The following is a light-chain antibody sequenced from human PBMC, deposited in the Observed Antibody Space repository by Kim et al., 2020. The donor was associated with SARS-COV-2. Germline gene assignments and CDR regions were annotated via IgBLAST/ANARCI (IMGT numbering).Light chain of an antibody. CDR3: SSYTSSSTLV. V-gene: IGLV2-14*03. CDR1: NSDVGGYNF. CDR2: DVS. J-gene: IGLJ1*01. Sequence: QSALTQPASVSGSPGQSITISCTGTNSDVGGYNFVSWYQQHPGKAPKLMIYDVSNRPSGVSYRFSGSKSGNTASLTISGLQAEDEADYYCSSYTSSSTLVFGTGTKVTVL.